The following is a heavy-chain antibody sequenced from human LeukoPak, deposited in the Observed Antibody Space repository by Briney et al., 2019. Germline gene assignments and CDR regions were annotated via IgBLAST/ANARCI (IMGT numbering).Heavy chain of an antibody. CDR1: GDTFTDFG. V-gene: IGHV1-18*01. J-gene: IGHJ4*02. CDR3: ARGVDSSSWPYYFDY. D-gene: IGHD6-13*01. CDR2: VSAYNGKT. Sequence: ASVKVSCKASGDTFTDFGISWVRQAPGQGLEWMAWVSAYNGKTNYVQKFQGRVTITADKSTSTAYMELSSLRSEDTAVYYCARGVDSSSWPYYFDYWGQGTLVTVSS.